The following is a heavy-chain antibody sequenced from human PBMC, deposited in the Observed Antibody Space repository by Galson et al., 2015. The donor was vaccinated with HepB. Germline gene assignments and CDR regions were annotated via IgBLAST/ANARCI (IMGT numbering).Heavy chain of an antibody. CDR3: GRGNDL. Sequence: SLRLSCAASAFTFSSYSMTWVRQAPGKGLEWVANIKEDGSETYYVDYVKGRFTISRDNAKNSLYLQMNSLTVEDTAVYYCGRGNDLWGQGTLVTVSS. CDR1: AFTFSSYS. J-gene: IGHJ4*02. CDR2: IKEDGSET. V-gene: IGHV3-7*03.